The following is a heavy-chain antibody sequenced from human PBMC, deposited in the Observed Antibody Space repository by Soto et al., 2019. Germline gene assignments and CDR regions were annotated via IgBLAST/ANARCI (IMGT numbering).Heavy chain of an antibody. V-gene: IGHV3-30-3*01. Sequence: LRLPCAASGFTFSSYAMHWVRQAPGKGLEWVAVISYDGSNKYYADSVKGRFTISRDNSKNTLYLQMNSLRAEDTAVYYCARSQIVVVVAATRGYYGMDVWGQGTTVTVSS. CDR1: GFTFSSYA. CDR2: ISYDGSNK. D-gene: IGHD2-15*01. CDR3: ARSQIVVVVAATRGYYGMDV. J-gene: IGHJ6*02.